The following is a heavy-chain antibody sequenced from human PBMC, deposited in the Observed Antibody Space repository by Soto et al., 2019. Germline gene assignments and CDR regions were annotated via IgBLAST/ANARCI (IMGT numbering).Heavy chain of an antibody. D-gene: IGHD4-17*01. V-gene: IGHV4-59*01. Sequence: QVQLQESGPGLVKPSETLSLTCTVSGGSISSYYWSWIRQPPGKGLEWIGYIYYSGSTNYNPSLKSRVTISVDTSKNQFSLKLSSVTAADTAVYYCARGDGDYRNWFDPWGQGTLVTVSS. CDR2: IYYSGST. J-gene: IGHJ5*02. CDR3: ARGDGDYRNWFDP. CDR1: GGSISSYY.